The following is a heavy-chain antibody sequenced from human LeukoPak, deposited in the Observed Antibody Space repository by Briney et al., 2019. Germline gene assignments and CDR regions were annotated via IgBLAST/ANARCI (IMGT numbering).Heavy chain of an antibody. CDR3: ASSGGYDSSGYYHD. J-gene: IGHJ4*02. Sequence: ASMKVSCKASGGTFISYAISWVRQAPGQGLEWMGGIIPIFGTANYAQKFQGRVTITADESTSTAYMELSSLRSEDTAVYYCASSGGYDSSGYYHDWGQGTLVTVSS. V-gene: IGHV1-69*13. CDR1: GGTFISYA. D-gene: IGHD3-22*01. CDR2: IIPIFGTA.